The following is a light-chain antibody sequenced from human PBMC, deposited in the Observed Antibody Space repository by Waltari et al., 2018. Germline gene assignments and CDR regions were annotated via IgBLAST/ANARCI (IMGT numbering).Light chain of an antibody. CDR3: QQYYSYSRT. CDR2: KAS. J-gene: IGKJ1*01. Sequence: NQMTQSPSTLSASVGDRVTITCRASQSISSSLAWYQQQPGKAPKLLIDKASSLESGVPSSFSGSGSVTEFTLTISILQPDDFATYYCQQYYSYSRTFGQGTKVEIK. CDR1: QSISSS. V-gene: IGKV1-5*03.